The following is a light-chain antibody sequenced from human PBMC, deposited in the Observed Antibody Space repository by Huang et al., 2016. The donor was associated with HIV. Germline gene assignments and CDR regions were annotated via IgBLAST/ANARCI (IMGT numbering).Light chain of an antibody. CDR2: WAS. CDR3: QQYYKSPQT. V-gene: IGKV4-1*01. CDR1: QSLLSSSTNKNY. Sequence: DILLTQSPDSLAVSLGETATLTCRSSQSLLSSSTNKNYLAWFQQRPGQPPKLLVFWASSREAGTPDRVTGGGSGTQFALTISNVKTEDVAIYDCQQYYKSPQTFGPGTRVEI. J-gene: IGKJ1*01.